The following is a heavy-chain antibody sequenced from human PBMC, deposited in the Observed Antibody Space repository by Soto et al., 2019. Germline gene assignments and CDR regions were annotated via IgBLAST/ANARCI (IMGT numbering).Heavy chain of an antibody. CDR1: CYTFTGYG. V-gene: IGHV1-18*01. J-gene: IGHJ5*02. D-gene: IGHD6-19*01. CDR2: ISAYNGNT. Sequence: ASVKVSCKAACYTFTGYGISWVRQAPGQGLEWMGWISAYNGNTNYAQKLQGRVTMTTDTSTSTAYMELRSLRSDDTAVYYCARDAYSSGRGDPWGQGTLVTVSS. CDR3: ARDAYSSGRGDP.